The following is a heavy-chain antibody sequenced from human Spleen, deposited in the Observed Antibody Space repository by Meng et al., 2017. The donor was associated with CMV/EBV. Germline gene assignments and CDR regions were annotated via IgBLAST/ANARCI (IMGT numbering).Heavy chain of an antibody. J-gene: IGHJ4*02. CDR2: IKSKTDGGTT. CDR3: AGAAEHRDAFDY. Sequence: GGSLRLSCAASGFTFSNAWMSWVRQAPGKGLEWVGRIKSKTDGGTTDYAAPVKGRFTISRDDSKNTLYLQMNSLRAEDTAVYYCAGAAEHRDAFDYWGQGTLVTVSS. V-gene: IGHV3-15*01. CDR1: GFTFSNAW. D-gene: IGHD6-25*01.